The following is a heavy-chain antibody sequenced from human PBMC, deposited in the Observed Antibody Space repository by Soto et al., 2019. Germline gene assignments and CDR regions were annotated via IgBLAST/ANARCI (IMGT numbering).Heavy chain of an antibody. D-gene: IGHD6-13*01. J-gene: IGHJ3*02. CDR2: MNPNSGNT. CDR1: GYTFTSYD. V-gene: IGHV1-8*01. CDR3: ARGSSWYRYDAFDI. Sequence: ASVKVSCKASGYTFTSYDINWVRQATGQGLEWMGWMNPNSGNTGYAQKFQGRATMTRSTSISTAYMELGSLRSEDTAVYYCARGSSWYRYDAFDIWGQGTMVTVSS.